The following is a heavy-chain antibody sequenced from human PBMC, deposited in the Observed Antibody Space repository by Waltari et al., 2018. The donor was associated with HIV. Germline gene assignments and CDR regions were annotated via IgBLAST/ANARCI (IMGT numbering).Heavy chain of an antibody. V-gene: IGHV3-23*01. CDR1: GFTFSNYA. D-gene: IGHD6-13*01. CDR3: VKEHQYSHTWYSYYGMDV. J-gene: IGHJ6*02. Sequence: EVQLLESGGGLVQPGGSLRLSCAASGFTFSNYAMSWSRQAPGKGLEWVSAISGSAYSTYYAESVKGRFTISRDNSKNKLYLQMNSLRAEDTAVYFCVKEHQYSHTWYSYYGMDVWGQGTTVTVSS. CDR2: ISGSAYST.